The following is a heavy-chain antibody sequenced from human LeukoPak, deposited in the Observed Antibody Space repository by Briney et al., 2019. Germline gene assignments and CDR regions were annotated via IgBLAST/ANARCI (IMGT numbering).Heavy chain of an antibody. CDR3: ARGVMVPARGVIMSSFYYHGMGV. CDR2: TSYDGGSK. J-gene: IGHJ6*02. Sequence: GGSLTLTCAASGFTSSDHSMHWVRQAPGKGLEWVAITSYDGGSKYYSDSVKGRFTLSRDNSKNTVYLQMNGLRLEDTAVYYCARGVMVPARGVIMSSFYYHGMGVEGQGTTLTVSS. CDR1: GFTSSDHS. D-gene: IGHD3-10*01. V-gene: IGHV3-30-3*01.